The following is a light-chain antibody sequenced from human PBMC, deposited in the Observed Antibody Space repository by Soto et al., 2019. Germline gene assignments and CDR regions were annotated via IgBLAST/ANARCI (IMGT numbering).Light chain of an antibody. CDR3: QQYNNWPQWT. J-gene: IGKJ1*01. Sequence: EIVMSQSPATLSVKPGERATLSCRASQSVTSNLAWYQQKLGQAPRLLIYGASTRATGIPARFSGSGSGTEFTLTISSLQSEDFAVYYCQQYNNWPQWTFGQGTKVDIK. CDR1: QSVTSN. V-gene: IGKV3-15*01. CDR2: GAS.